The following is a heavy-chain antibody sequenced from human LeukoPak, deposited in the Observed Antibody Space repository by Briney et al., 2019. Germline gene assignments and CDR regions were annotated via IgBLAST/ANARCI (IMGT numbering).Heavy chain of an antibody. V-gene: IGHV3-74*03. CDR1: GFTFTSYW. CDR3: ARVSSPYYYGSGSYYLPFDP. D-gene: IGHD3-10*01. CDR2: INSDGSST. J-gene: IGHJ5*02. Sequence: GGSLRLSCAASGFTFTSYWMHWVRQAPGKGLVWVSRINSDGSSTTYADSVKGRFTISRDNAQNTLYLQMNSLRVEDTAVYYCARVSSPYYYGSGSYYLPFDPWGQGTLVTVSS.